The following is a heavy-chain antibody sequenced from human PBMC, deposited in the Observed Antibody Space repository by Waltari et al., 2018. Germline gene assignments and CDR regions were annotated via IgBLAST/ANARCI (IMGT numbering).Heavy chain of an antibody. Sequence: QVQLQESGPGLVKPSETLSLTCTVSGGSISSYYWSWIRQPPGKGLEWIGYIYYSGSTNYNPSLKSRVTISVDTSKNQFSLKLSSVTAADTAVYYCACRIAVAGTYGYWGQGTLVTFSS. V-gene: IGHV4-59*01. CDR2: IYYSGST. CDR3: ACRIAVAGTYGY. J-gene: IGHJ4*02. D-gene: IGHD6-19*01. CDR1: GGSISSYY.